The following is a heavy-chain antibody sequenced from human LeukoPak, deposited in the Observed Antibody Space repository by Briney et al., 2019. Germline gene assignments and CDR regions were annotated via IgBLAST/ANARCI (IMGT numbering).Heavy chain of an antibody. CDR1: GYTFTGYY. Sequence: ASVKVSCKASGYTFTGYYMHWVRPAPGQGLGWMGWINPNSGGTNYAQKFQGRVTMTRDTSISTAYMELSRLRSDDTAVYYCARGLYGDYWFDPWGQGTLVTVSS. CDR2: INPNSGGT. J-gene: IGHJ5*02. V-gene: IGHV1-2*02. D-gene: IGHD4-17*01. CDR3: ARGLYGDYWFDP.